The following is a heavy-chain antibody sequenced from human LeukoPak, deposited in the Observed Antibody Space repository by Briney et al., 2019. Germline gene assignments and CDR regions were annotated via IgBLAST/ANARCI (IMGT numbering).Heavy chain of an antibody. Sequence: GGSLRLSCAASGFTFSSFEMNWVRQAPGKGLEGVSYISSSGSLIFYVDSVKGRFTTSRDNAKNSLYLQMNSLRAEDTAVYYCARESRHVDYYDSSGYYYNAFDIWGQGTMVTVSS. CDR2: ISSSGSLI. CDR3: ARESRHVDYYDSSGYYYNAFDI. V-gene: IGHV3-48*03. CDR1: GFTFSSFE. D-gene: IGHD3-22*01. J-gene: IGHJ3*02.